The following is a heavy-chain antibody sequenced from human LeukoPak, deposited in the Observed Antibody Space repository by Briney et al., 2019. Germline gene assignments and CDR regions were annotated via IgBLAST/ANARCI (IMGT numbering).Heavy chain of an antibody. CDR2: INHSGST. D-gene: IGHD3-10*01. CDR3: ARRVGRWFGERAYYYNYMDV. CDR1: GGSFSGYY. Sequence: SETLSLTCAVYGGSFSGYYWTWIRQPPGKGLEWIGEINHSGSTKYNPSLKSRVTISVDTSKNQFSLKLSSVTAADTAVYYCARRVGRWFGERAYYYNYMDVWGKGTTVTISS. J-gene: IGHJ6*03. V-gene: IGHV4-34*01.